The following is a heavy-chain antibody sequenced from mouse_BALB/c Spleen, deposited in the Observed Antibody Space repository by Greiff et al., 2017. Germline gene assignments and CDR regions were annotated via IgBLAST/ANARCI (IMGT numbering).Heavy chain of an antibody. CDR2: ISSGGST. CDR1: GFTFSSYA. Sequence: DVKLVESGGGLVKPGGSLKLSCAASGFTFSSYAMSWVRQTPEKRLEWVASISSGGSTYYPDSVKGRFTISRDNARNILYLQMSSLRSEDTAMYYCAREGPYWYFDVWGAGTTVTVSS. V-gene: IGHV5-6-5*01. J-gene: IGHJ1*01. CDR3: AREGPYWYFDV.